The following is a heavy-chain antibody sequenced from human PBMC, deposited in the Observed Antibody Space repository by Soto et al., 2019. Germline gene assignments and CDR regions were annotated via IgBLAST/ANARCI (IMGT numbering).Heavy chain of an antibody. V-gene: IGHV4-31*03. CDR1: GGSISSGGYY. CDR2: IYYSGST. CDR3: ASYQQSYAFDI. Sequence: QVQLQESGPGLVKPSQTLSLTCTVSGGSISSGGYYWSWIRQHPGKGLEWIGYIYYSGSTYYNPSLRSRVTISGDTSKNQCSLQLSSVTAADTAVYYCASYQQSYAFDIWGQGTMVTVSS. J-gene: IGHJ3*02. D-gene: IGHD2-2*01.